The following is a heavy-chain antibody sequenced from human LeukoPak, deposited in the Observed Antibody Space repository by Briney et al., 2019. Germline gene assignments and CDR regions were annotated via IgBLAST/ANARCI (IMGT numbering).Heavy chain of an antibody. V-gene: IGHV4-34*01. Sequence: EWIGEINHSGSTNYNPSLKSRVTISVDTSKNQFSLKLSSVTAADTAVYYCARSPIAAPLDVWGQGTTVTVSS. J-gene: IGHJ6*02. CDR3: ARSPIAAPLDV. CDR2: INHSGST. D-gene: IGHD6-13*01.